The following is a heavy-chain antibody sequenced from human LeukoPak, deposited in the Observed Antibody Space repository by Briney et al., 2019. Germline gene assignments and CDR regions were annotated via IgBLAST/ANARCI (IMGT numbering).Heavy chain of an antibody. D-gene: IGHD2-15*01. J-gene: IGHJ4*02. V-gene: IGHV3-9*01. CDR2: ISWNSGSI. Sequence: GRSLRLSCAASGFTFDDYAMHWVRQAPGKGLEWVSGISWNSGSIGYADSVKGRFTISRDNAKNSLYLQMNSLRAEDTALYYCAKDFRYCSGGSCYSGGYFDYWGQGTLVTVSS. CDR1: GFTFDDYA. CDR3: AKDFRYCSGGSCYSGGYFDY.